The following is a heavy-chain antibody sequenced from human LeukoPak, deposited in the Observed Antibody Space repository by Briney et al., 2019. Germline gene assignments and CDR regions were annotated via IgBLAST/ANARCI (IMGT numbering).Heavy chain of an antibody. CDR1: GGSISSYY. Sequence: SETLSLTCTVSGGSISSYYWSWIRQPPGKGLEWIGYIYHSGSTNYNPSLKSRVTISVDTSKNQFSLKLSSVTAADTAVYYCARDGVGATTFWFDPWGQGTLVTVSS. CDR3: ARDGVGATTFWFDP. J-gene: IGHJ5*02. D-gene: IGHD1-26*01. V-gene: IGHV4-59*01. CDR2: IYHSGST.